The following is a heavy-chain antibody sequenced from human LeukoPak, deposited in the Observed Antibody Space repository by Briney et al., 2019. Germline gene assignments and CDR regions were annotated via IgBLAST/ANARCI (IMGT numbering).Heavy chain of an antibody. CDR2: INPNSGGT. J-gene: IGHJ6*02. Sequence: ASVKVSCKASGYTFTGYYTHWVRQAPGQGLEWMGWINPNSGGTNYAQKFQGWVTMTRDTSISTAYMELSRLRSDDTAVYYCARGLAARPRSYYYYGMDVWGQGTTVTVSS. V-gene: IGHV1-2*04. D-gene: IGHD6-6*01. CDR1: GYTFTGYY. CDR3: ARGLAARPRSYYYYGMDV.